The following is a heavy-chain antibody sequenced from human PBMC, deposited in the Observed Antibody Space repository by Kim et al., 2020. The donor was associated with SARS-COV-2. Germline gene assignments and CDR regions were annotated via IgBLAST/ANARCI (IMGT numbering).Heavy chain of an antibody. CDR3: ARNYYGDYHYDF. Sequence: GGSLRLSCAASGFTFTSYSMNWVRQAPGKGLEWVSYISSTTSTIYYADSVKGRFTVSRDSAKNSLYLQMSSLIDEDTAVYYCARNYYGDYHYDFWGQGTLVTVSS. D-gene: IGHD4-17*01. V-gene: IGHV3-48*02. J-gene: IGHJ4*02. CDR2: ISSTTSTI. CDR1: GFTFTSYS.